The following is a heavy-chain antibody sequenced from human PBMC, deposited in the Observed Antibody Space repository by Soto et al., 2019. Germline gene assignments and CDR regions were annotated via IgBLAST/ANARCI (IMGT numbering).Heavy chain of an antibody. Sequence: ASVKVSCKASGYTFTSYGISWVRQAPGQGLEWMGWISAYNGNTNYAQKLQGRVTMTTDTSTSTAYMELRSLRSDDTAVYYCARPTPQRPGVVTRGGWFDPWGQGTLVTVSS. CDR3: ARPTPQRPGVVTRGGWFDP. V-gene: IGHV1-18*01. CDR2: ISAYNGNT. J-gene: IGHJ5*02. D-gene: IGHD3-10*01. CDR1: GYTFTSYG.